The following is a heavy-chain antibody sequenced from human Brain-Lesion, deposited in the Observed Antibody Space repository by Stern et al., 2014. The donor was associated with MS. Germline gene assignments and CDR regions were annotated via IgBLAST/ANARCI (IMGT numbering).Heavy chain of an antibody. V-gene: IGHV4-61*02. J-gene: IGHJ6*02. CDR1: GGSISSGGYY. CDR2: IFNSGRT. D-gene: IGHD2-2*01. Sequence: VQLVESGPGLVKPSQTLSLSCTVSGGSISSGGYYWSWIRQPAGKGLEWIGRIFNSGRTSYNPPLKSPVTISIDKPQNHFSPRLTSMTAADTAVYYCARGRVVPGFQYYATDVWGQGTTVIVSS. CDR3: ARGRVVPGFQYYATDV.